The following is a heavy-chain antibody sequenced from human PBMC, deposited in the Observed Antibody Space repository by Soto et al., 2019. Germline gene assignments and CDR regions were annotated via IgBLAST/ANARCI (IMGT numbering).Heavy chain of an antibody. J-gene: IGHJ5*02. CDR1: GGSLVTDDNY. V-gene: IGHV4-39*01. CDR3: ATIIISGNRHTDFDP. Sequence: PSETLSLTCSVSGGSLVTDDNYWAWIRQAPGKGLDWIGSVYYVGSPFYNPSLKSRVTMSIDTNKNQFSLNLTSVTATDTAVYYCATIIISGNRHTDFDPWGQGIAVTVSS. CDR2: VYYVGSP.